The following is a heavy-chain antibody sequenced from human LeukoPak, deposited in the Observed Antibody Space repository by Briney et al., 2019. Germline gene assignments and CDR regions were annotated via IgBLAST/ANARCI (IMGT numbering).Heavy chain of an antibody. V-gene: IGHV3-21*01. CDR2: ISSSSSYI. D-gene: IGHD3-22*01. CDR1: GFTFSSYS. Sequence: LGGSLRLSCAASGFTFSSYSMNWVRQAPGKGLEWVSSISSSSSYIYYADSVKGRFTISRDNAKNSLYLQMNSLRAEDTAVYYCAREARDYYYDSSGYRTPDAFDIWGQGTMVTVSS. CDR3: AREARDYYYDSSGYRTPDAFDI. J-gene: IGHJ3*02.